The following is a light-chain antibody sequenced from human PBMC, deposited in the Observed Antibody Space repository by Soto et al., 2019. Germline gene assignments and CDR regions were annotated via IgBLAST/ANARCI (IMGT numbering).Light chain of an antibody. Sequence: DIQMTQSPSSLSASVGDRVTITCQASQDISNYLNWYQQKPGKAPKLLIYDASNLETGVQSRFSGSASGTDFTFTISSLQPEDIATYYCQQYDNLPPYTFGQGTKLEIK. J-gene: IGKJ2*01. V-gene: IGKV1-33*01. CDR3: QQYDNLPPYT. CDR2: DAS. CDR1: QDISNY.